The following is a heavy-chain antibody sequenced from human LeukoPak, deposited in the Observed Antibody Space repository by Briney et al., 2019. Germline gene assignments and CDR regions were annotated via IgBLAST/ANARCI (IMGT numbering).Heavy chain of an antibody. J-gene: IGHJ6*02. CDR3: ASDSSGYYGGYYYGMDV. D-gene: IGHD3-22*01. V-gene: IGHV5-51*01. CDR2: IYPGDSDT. CDR1: GYSFTSYW. Sequence: GESLEISCKGSGYSFTSYWIGWVRQMPGKGLEWMGIIYPGDSDTRYSPSFQGQVTISADKSISTAYLQWSSLKASDTAMYYCASDSSGYYGGYYYGMDVWGQGTTVTVSS.